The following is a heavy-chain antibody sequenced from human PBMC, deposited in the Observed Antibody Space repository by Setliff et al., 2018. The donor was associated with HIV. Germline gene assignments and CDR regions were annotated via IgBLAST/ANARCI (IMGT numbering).Heavy chain of an antibody. D-gene: IGHD3-16*01. CDR1: GFTFSVYA. CDR2: IYSGGHT. V-gene: IGHV3-66*01. J-gene: IGHJ3*02. CDR3: ARDYTNYFGAFDM. Sequence: LSLSCEGSGFTFSVYAMSWVRQAPGKGLEWVSSIYSGGHTYYANSVRPRFTISRDNSKNTVHLQMNSLRAEDTAVYYCARDYTNYFGAFDMWGQGTVVTVSS.